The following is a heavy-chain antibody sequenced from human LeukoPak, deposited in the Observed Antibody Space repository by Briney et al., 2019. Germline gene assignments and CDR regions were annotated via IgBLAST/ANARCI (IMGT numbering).Heavy chain of an antibody. V-gene: IGHV3-43D*03. CDR2: VTWDGGIT. D-gene: IGHD4-17*01. Sequence: GGSLRLSCAASGFAFEDYAIYWVRQAPGKGLEWVALVTWDGGITYYADSVKGRFTSSRDNSKNSLYLQMNSLRAEDTALYYCAKHRRPVTTGGYFDLWGRGTLVTVSS. J-gene: IGHJ2*01. CDR1: GFAFEDYA. CDR3: AKHRRPVTTGGYFDL.